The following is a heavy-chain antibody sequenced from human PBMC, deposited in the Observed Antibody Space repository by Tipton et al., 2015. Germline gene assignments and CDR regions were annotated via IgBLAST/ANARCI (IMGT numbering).Heavy chain of an antibody. CDR1: GGSISSIVYY. CDR2: IDHSGKT. J-gene: IGHJ6*02. CDR3: VRHGPLLRGIYFYYSMDV. V-gene: IGHV4-39*01. Sequence: GLVKPSETLSLTCGVSGGSISSIVYYWGWIRQPPGKGLEWIGTIDHSGKTYYNPSLKSRLTISVDPSENQFSLNLTSVTAADTAVYFCVRHGPLLRGIYFYYSMDVWGHGTTVTVSS. D-gene: IGHD3-10*01.